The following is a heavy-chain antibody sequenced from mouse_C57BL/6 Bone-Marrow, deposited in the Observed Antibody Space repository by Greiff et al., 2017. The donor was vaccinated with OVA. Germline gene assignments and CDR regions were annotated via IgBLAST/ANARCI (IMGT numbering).Heavy chain of an antibody. J-gene: IGHJ2*01. CDR2: IYPGNSDT. D-gene: IGHD2-3*01. CDR3: TRDDGYYVGFDY. CDR1: GYTFTSYW. Sequence: VQLQQSGTVLAKPGASVKMSCKTSGYTFTSYWMHWVKQRPGQGLEWIGDIYPGNSDTSYNQKFKGKAKLTAVTSASTAYMELSSLTTEDSAVYYCTRDDGYYVGFDYWGQGTTLTVSS. V-gene: IGHV1-5*01.